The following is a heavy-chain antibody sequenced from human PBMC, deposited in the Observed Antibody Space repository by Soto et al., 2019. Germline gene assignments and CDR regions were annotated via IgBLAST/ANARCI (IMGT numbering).Heavy chain of an antibody. Sequence: EVQLVESGGNLVQPGGSLRLSYEASGFTFSGFDMHWVRQPTGKGLEWVSTIGTAGDTYYAVSVKGRFTISRDNAKNSLSLQMNSLRAGDTAVYFCARGQEVGAHFFDSWGQGTQVTVSS. CDR2: IGTAGDT. V-gene: IGHV3-13*01. J-gene: IGHJ4*02. D-gene: IGHD2-15*01. CDR1: GFTFSGFD. CDR3: ARGQEVGAHFFDS.